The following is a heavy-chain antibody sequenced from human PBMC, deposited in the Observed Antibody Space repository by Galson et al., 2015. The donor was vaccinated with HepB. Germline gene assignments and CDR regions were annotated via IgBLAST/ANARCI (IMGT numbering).Heavy chain of an antibody. Sequence: SVKVSCKASGYTFTSYDINWVRQATGQGLEWMGWMNPNSGNTGYAQKFQGRVTMTRNTSISTAYMELSSLRSEDTAVYYCARGGYYDFWSGYYRSAPILVWDYWGRGTLVTVSS. CDR2: MNPNSGNT. CDR3: ARGGYYDFWSGYYRSAPILVWDY. D-gene: IGHD3-3*01. V-gene: IGHV1-8*01. CDR1: GYTFTSYD. J-gene: IGHJ4*02.